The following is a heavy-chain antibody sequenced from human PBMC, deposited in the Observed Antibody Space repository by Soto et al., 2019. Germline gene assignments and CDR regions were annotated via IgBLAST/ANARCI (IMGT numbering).Heavy chain of an antibody. CDR3: AKVSSQGSAIDFDY. CDR2: VNPNNGDT. V-gene: IGHV1-8*01. J-gene: IGHJ4*02. Sequence: QVQLVQSGAELKKPGASVKVSCKASGYTFSNYDMNWVRQATGQGPEWIGWVNPNNGDTGYAQTFQGRVTLTTDISTTTASMELTSLRSEDTAIYYCAKVSSQGSAIDFDYWGQGTLITVSS. CDR1: GYTFSNYD. D-gene: IGHD3-10*01.